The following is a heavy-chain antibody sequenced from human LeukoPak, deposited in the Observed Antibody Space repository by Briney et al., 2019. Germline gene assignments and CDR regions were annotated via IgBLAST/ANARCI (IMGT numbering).Heavy chain of an antibody. V-gene: IGHV4-38-2*02. Sequence: SETLSLTCTVSGYSLSSGYYWGWIRQPPGKGLEWIGSIYHSGSTYYNPSLKSRVTISVDTSKNQFSLKLSSVTAADAAVYYCARDGGRSIVDEWGQGTLVTVSS. CDR1: GYSLSSGYY. J-gene: IGHJ4*02. D-gene: IGHD6-6*01. CDR2: IYHSGST. CDR3: ARDGGRSIVDE.